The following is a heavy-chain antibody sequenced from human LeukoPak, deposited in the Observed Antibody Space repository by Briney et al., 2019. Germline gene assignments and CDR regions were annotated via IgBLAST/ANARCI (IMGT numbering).Heavy chain of an antibody. Sequence: GGSLRLSCAASGFTVSSNYMSWVRQAPGKGLEWVSVIYSGGSTYYADSVKGRFTISRDNSKNTLYLQVNSLRAEDTAVYYCAKDHDSLAAGTGDYFDYWGQGTLVTVSS. J-gene: IGHJ4*02. D-gene: IGHD6-19*01. V-gene: IGHV3-66*01. CDR3: AKDHDSLAAGTGDYFDY. CDR1: GFTVSSNY. CDR2: IYSGGST.